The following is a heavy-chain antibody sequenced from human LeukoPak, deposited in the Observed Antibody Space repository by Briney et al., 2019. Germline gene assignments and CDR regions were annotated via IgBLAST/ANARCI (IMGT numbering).Heavy chain of an antibody. J-gene: IGHJ4*02. V-gene: IGHV3-30*18. CDR3: AKKYYRYSYGYGPFDY. CDR2: ISYDGSNK. Sequence: PGGSLRLSCAASGFTFSSYGMHWVRQAPGKGLEWVAVISYDGSNKYYADSVKGRFTISRDNSKNTLYLQMNSLRAEDTAVYYCAKKYYRYSYGYGPFDYWGQGTLVTVSS. CDR1: GFTFSSYG. D-gene: IGHD5-18*01.